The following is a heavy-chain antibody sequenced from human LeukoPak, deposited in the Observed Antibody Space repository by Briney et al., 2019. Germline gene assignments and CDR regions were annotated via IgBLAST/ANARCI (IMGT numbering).Heavy chain of an antibody. CDR2: ISGSGGST. CDR1: GLTFSSYA. J-gene: IGHJ4*02. V-gene: IGHV3-23*01. Sequence: GGSLRLSCAASGLTFSSYAMSWVRQAPGKGLEWVSAISGSGGSTYYADSVKGRFTISRDNAKDTLYLQMDSLRAEDTAVYYCARDGQYYYDSPGYYGGLNIWGQGTVVTVSS. CDR3: ARDGQYYYDSPGYYGGLNI. D-gene: IGHD3-22*01.